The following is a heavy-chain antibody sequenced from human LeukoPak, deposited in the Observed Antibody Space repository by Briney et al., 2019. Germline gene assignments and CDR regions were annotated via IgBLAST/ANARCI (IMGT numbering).Heavy chain of an antibody. CDR2: IYYSGST. D-gene: IGHD2-2*01. Sequence: SETLSLTCTVSGGSISSGGYYWSWIRQHPGKGLEWIGYIYYSGSTYYNPSLKSRVTISVDTSKNQFSLKLSSVTAADTAVYYCAREVVPAAMVHYYYYMDVWGKGTTVTASS. CDR3: AREVVPAAMVHYYYYMDV. V-gene: IGHV4-31*03. J-gene: IGHJ6*03. CDR1: GGSISSGGYY.